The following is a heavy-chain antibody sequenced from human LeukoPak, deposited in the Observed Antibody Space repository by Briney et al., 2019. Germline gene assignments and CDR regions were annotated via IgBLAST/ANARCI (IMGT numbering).Heavy chain of an antibody. V-gene: IGHV3-74*01. CDR1: GFTFSSYW. D-gene: IGHD5/OR15-5a*01. CDR2: IHSDGSST. Sequence: GGSLRLSCVASGFTFSSYWMHWVRQAPGKGLVWVSRIHSDGSSTNYADSVKGRHTISRDNAKNTLFLQMNSLRTEDTAVYYCARGGSTYFQHWGQGTLVTVSS. CDR3: ARGGSTYFQH. J-gene: IGHJ1*01.